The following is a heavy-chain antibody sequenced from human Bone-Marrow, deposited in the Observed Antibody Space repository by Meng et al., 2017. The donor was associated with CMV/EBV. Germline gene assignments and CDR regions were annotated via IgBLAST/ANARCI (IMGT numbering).Heavy chain of an antibody. J-gene: IGHJ5*02. D-gene: IGHD1-7*01. V-gene: IGHV1-69*05. CDR1: GGTFSSYA. CDR3: AISGTLELRDKFAP. CDR2: IIPIFGTA. Sequence: SVKVSCKASGGTFSSYAISWVRQAPGQGLEWMGGIIPIFGTANYAQKFQGRVTITTDESTSTAYMELSSLRSEDTAVYYCAISGTLELRDKFAPWGQGTLVTCSS.